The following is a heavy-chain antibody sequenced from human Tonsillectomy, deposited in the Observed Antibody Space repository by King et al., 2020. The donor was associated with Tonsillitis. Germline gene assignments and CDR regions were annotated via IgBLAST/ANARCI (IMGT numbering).Heavy chain of an antibody. CDR1: GFTFSSYW. D-gene: IGHD2-15*01. CDR3: IRGAGWF. CDR2: ILSDGSTT. Sequence: VQLVQSGGGLVQPGGSLRLSCAASGFTFSSYWMHWVRQAPGKGLVWVSGILSDGSTTNYADSVKGRFTISRDNAKNTLYLQMNSLRAEDTAVYYCIRGAGWFWGQGTLVTVSS. J-gene: IGHJ4*02. V-gene: IGHV3-74*01.